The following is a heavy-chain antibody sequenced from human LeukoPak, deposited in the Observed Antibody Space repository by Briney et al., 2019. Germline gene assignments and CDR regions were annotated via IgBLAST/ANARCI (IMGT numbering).Heavy chain of an antibody. Sequence: GGSLRLSCAASGFTFSTYGMSWVRQAPGKGLEWVSGISPSGGSTHYADSVKGRFTISRDNSKNTLYLQMNNLRAEDTAVYYCVSGRGDWLFYYFHYWGQGTLVTVSS. CDR3: VSGRGDWLFYYFHY. CDR1: GFTFSTYG. J-gene: IGHJ4*02. D-gene: IGHD3/OR15-3a*01. V-gene: IGHV3-23*01. CDR2: ISPSGGST.